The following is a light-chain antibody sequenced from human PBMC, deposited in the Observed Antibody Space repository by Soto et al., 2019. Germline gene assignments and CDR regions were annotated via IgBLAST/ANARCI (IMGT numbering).Light chain of an antibody. V-gene: IGLV2-14*01. CDR1: SSDIGDYNY. CDR3: SSSTTTTSLVV. CDR2: DVS. Sequence: QSALTQPASVSGSPGQSITISCTGTSSDIGDYNYVSWYQQYPGKVPKLVIYDVSHRPSGVSNRFSGSESGNTASLTISGLQAEDEADYYCSSSTTTTSLVVFGGGTKLTVL. J-gene: IGLJ3*02.